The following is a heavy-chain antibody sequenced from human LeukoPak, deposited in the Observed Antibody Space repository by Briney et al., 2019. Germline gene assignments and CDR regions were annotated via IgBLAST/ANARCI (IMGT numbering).Heavy chain of an antibody. CDR1: GFTFTRHA. Sequence: GGSLRLSCAASGFTFTRHAMSWVRQAPGKGLEWVSGIGASGRNTYYADSVQGRFTISRDNSQDKLFLQTNSLRDDDTAIYYCTKEPELLPSGDWFDPWGQGTLVTVSS. D-gene: IGHD1-14*01. J-gene: IGHJ5*02. V-gene: IGHV3-23*01. CDR3: TKEPELLPSGDWFDP. CDR2: IGASGRNT.